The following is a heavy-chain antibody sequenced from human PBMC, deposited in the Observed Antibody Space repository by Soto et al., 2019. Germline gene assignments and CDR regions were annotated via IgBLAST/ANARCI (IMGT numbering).Heavy chain of an antibody. J-gene: IGHJ4*02. D-gene: IGHD5-18*01. CDR3: ARSPSGYSYGEAYLDY. Sequence: PGESLKISCKGSGYSFTSYWIGWVRQMPGKGLEWMGIIYPGDSDTRYSPSFQGQVTISADKSISTAYLQWSSLKASDTAMYYCARSPSGYSYGEAYLDYWGQGTLVTVSS. CDR1: GYSFTSYW. CDR2: IYPGDSDT. V-gene: IGHV5-51*01.